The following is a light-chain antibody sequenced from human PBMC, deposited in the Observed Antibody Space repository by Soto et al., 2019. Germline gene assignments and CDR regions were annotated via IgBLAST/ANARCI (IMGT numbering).Light chain of an antibody. Sequence: AIQMTQSPSSLSASVGDRVTITCRASQDIRNDLGWYQQKPGKAPKLLIYAASSLQSGVPPRFSGSGSDTDFTLTISSLQPEDFATYYCLQGYNYPRTFGQGTKAEIK. CDR3: LQGYNYPRT. J-gene: IGKJ1*01. CDR2: AAS. CDR1: QDIRND. V-gene: IGKV1-6*01.